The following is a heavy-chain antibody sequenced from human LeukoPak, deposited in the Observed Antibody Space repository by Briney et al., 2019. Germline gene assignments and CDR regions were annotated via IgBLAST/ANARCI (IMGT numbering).Heavy chain of an antibody. V-gene: IGHV4-39*01. CDR1: GGSISSYY. Sequence: PSETLSLTCTVSGGSISSYYWSWIRQPPGKGLEWIGSIYYSGSTYYNPSLKSRVTISVDTSKNQFSLKLSSVTAADTAVYYCARGWVVVPAAIMLDWFDPWGQGTLVTVSS. J-gene: IGHJ5*02. CDR3: ARGWVVVPAAIMLDWFDP. CDR2: IYYSGST. D-gene: IGHD2-2*01.